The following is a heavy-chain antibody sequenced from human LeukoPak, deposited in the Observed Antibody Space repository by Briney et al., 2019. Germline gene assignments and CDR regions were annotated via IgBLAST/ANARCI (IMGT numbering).Heavy chain of an antibody. J-gene: IGHJ5*02. Sequence: PGGSLRLSCAVSGFSFTNFWMSWVRQAPGRGLEWVASIHPEGNEKYHVESVKGRFTISRDNTKNLLFLQMNGLRVEDTAVYYCARGDAFSGDRWGQGTLVTVSS. CDR1: GFSFTNFW. CDR2: IHPEGNEK. V-gene: IGHV3-7*04. CDR3: ARGDAFSGDR.